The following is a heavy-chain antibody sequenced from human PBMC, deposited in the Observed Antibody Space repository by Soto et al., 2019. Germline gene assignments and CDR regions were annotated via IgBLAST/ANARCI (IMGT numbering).Heavy chain of an antibody. CDR3: AKDPRYCSSTSCRDKDMYYFDY. V-gene: IGHV3-30*18. J-gene: IGHJ4*02. Sequence: GGSLRLSCAASGFTFSSYGMHWVRQAPGKGLEWVAVISYDGSNKYYADSVKGRFTISRDNSKNTLYLQMNSLRAEDTAVYYCAKDPRYCSSTSCRDKDMYYFDYWGQGTLVTVSS. D-gene: IGHD2-2*01. CDR1: GFTFSSYG. CDR2: ISYDGSNK.